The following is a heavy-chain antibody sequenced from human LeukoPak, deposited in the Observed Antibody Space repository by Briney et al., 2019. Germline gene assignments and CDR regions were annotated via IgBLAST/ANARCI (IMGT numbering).Heavy chain of an antibody. CDR1: GFTFDDYA. J-gene: IGHJ4*02. D-gene: IGHD2-2*01. CDR3: AKAPAATGFSYFDY. Sequence: PGGSLRLSCAASGFTFDDYATHWVRQAPGKGLEWVSLISWDSGSTYYADSVKGRFTISRDNSKNSLYLQMNSLRAEDTALYYCAKAPAATGFSYFDYWGQGTLVTVSS. CDR2: ISWDSGST. V-gene: IGHV3-43D*03.